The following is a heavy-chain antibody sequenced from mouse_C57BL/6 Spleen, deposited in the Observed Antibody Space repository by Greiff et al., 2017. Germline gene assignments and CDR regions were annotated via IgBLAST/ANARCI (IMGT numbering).Heavy chain of an antibody. CDR1: GFTFSDYG. J-gene: IGHJ4*01. CDR2: ISSGSSTI. CDR3: ARVRDGAMDY. V-gene: IGHV5-17*01. Sequence: EVQLQQSGGGLVKPGGSLKLSCAASGFTFSDYGMHWVRQAPEKGLEWVAYISSGSSTIYYADTVKGRFTISRDNAKNTLFLQMTSLRSEDTAMYYCARVRDGAMDYWGQGTSVTVSS. D-gene: IGHD3-3*01.